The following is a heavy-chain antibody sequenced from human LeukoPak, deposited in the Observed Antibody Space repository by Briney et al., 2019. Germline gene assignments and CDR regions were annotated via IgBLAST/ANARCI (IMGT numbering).Heavy chain of an antibody. CDR2: INPNNGGT. CDR3: AREGYCSGGMCPVGY. D-gene: IGHD2-15*01. V-gene: IGHV1-2*02. CDR1: GYTFTYYY. Sequence: GASVKVSCKTPGYTFTYYYMHWVRQAPGQGREWMGWINPNNGGTNYAQKFQGRVTMTRDTSISTAYMELTSLRSDDTAVYYCAREGYCSGGMCPVGYWGQGTLVTVSS. J-gene: IGHJ4*02.